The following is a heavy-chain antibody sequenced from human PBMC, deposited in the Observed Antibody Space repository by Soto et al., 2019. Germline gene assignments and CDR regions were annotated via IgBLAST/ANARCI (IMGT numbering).Heavy chain of an antibody. V-gene: IGHV4-31*03. J-gene: IGHJ6*02. Sequence: QVQLQESGPGLVKPSQTLSLTCTVSGGSISSGGYYWSWIRQHPGKGLEWIGYIYYSGSTYYNPSLKSRVTISVDTSKNQFSLKLSSVTAADTAVYYCARVDPVEDYYYYGMDVWGQGTTVTVSS. CDR2: IYYSGST. CDR1: GGSISSGGYY. D-gene: IGHD2-15*01. CDR3: ARVDPVEDYYYYGMDV.